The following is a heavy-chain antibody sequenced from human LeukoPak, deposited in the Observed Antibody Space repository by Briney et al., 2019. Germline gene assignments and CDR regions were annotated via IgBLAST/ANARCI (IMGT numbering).Heavy chain of an antibody. CDR2: ISSSGSTI. J-gene: IGHJ4*02. CDR3: ARDRAPELPASAHFDY. CDR1: GFTFSSYE. V-gene: IGHV3-48*03. Sequence: PGRSLRLSCAASGFTFSSYEMNWVRQAPGKGLEWVSYISSSGSTIYYADSVKGRFTISRDNAKNSLYLQMNSLRAEDTAVYYCARDRAPELPASAHFDYWGQGTLVTVSS. D-gene: IGHD1-26*01.